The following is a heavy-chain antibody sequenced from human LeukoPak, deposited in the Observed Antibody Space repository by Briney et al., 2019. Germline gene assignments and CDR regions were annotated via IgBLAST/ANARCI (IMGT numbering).Heavy chain of an antibody. CDR3: ARVSGRSGELIGPFEY. CDR1: GGSISSYY. J-gene: IGHJ4*02. CDR2: IYYSGST. D-gene: IGHD3-10*01. V-gene: IGHV4-59*12. Sequence: PSETLSLTCTVSGGSISSYYWSWIRQPPGKGLEWIGYIYYSGSTNYNPSLKSRVTISVDTSKNQFSLKLSSVTAADTAVYYCARVSGRSGELIGPFEYWGQGTLVTVSS.